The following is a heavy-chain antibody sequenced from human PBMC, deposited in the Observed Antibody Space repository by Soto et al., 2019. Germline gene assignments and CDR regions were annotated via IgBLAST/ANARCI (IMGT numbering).Heavy chain of an antibody. Sequence: QVTVKESGPTLAKPTQTLTLTSSFTGFSLSSSGAGVGWFRQSPGKALEWLALIYWNDEIRYSPSLASRLTITKDTSKDQVVLTLTNLGPVDTATYYCSHLDLRGFSDYTHGWDVW. J-gene: IGHJ6*01. V-gene: IGHV2-5*01. D-gene: IGHD4-17*01. CDR1: GFSLSSSGAG. CDR2: IYWNDEI. CDR3: SHLDLRGFSDYTHGWDV.